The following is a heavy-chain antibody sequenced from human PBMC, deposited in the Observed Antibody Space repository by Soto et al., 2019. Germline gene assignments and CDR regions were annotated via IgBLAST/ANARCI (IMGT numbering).Heavy chain of an antibody. CDR1: GYSFTSYW. J-gene: IGHJ6*02. Sequence: GESLKISCKGSGYSFTSYWIGWVRQMPGKGLEWMGIIYPGDSDTRYSPSFQGQVTISADKSISTAYLQWSSLKASDTAMYYCARQKIKVVGADSGMDVWGQGTTVTVSS. CDR3: ARQKIKVVGADSGMDV. V-gene: IGHV5-51*01. CDR2: IYPGDSDT. D-gene: IGHD1-26*01.